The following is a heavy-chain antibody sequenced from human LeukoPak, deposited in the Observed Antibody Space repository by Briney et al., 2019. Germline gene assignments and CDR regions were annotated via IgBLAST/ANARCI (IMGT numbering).Heavy chain of an antibody. CDR3: AKWRGSSGYFYFDY. CDR2: ISGSGGST. J-gene: IGHJ4*02. V-gene: IGHV3-23*01. Sequence: PGGSLRLSCAASGFTFSSYAMSWVRQAPGQGLEWVSAISGSGGSTYYADSVKGRFTISRDNSKNTLYLQMNSLRAEDTAVYYCAKWRGSSGYFYFDYWGQGTLVTVSS. CDR1: GFTFSSYA. D-gene: IGHD3-22*01.